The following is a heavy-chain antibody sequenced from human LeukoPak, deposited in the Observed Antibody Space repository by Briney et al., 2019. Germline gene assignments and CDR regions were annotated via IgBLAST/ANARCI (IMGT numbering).Heavy chain of an antibody. Sequence: GESLKISCKASGYIFTNYWIGWVRQMPGKGLEWMGIIYPRDPDTRYSPSFQGQVTVSADKSISTAYLQWNTLEASDTAMYYCARRQYSGYDFGFWGQGTLVTVSS. J-gene: IGHJ4*02. V-gene: IGHV5-51*01. CDR1: GYIFTNYW. D-gene: IGHD5-12*01. CDR3: ARRQYSGYDFGF. CDR2: IYPRDPDT.